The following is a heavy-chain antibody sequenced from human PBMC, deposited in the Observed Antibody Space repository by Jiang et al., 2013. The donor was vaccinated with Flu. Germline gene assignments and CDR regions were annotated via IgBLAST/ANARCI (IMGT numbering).Heavy chain of an antibody. CDR1: GYIFTSQY. D-gene: IGHD3-10*01. J-gene: IGHJ5*02. CDR3: ARGVGDTASYYGDNWFDP. V-gene: IGHV1-2*02. Sequence: SGAEVKKTGASVIVSCKASGYIFTSQYMYWLRQVPGQGPECLGWINPSSGDTIYVQKFQDRVTMTRDASTDTAYLELSSLRSDDTAVYYCARGVGDTASYYGDNWFDPWGQGTLVTVSS. CDR2: INPSSGDT.